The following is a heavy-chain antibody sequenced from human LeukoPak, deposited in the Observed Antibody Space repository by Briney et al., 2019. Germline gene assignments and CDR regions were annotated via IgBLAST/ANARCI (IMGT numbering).Heavy chain of an antibody. J-gene: IGHJ6*02. CDR2: INPSDAGT. V-gene: IGHV1-46*01. CDR3: ARAGYGMDV. CDR1: GYTFTSYY. Sequence: GASVKVSCKASGYTFTSYYIHWVRQAPGQGPEWMGIINPSDAGTSFAQKFQGRVTMTRDTSTSTVYMELSSLRSEGTAVYYCARAGYGMDVWGQGTTVTVSS.